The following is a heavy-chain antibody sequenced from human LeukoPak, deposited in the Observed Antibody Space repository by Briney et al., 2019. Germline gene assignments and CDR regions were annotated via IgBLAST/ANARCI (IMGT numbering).Heavy chain of an antibody. CDR2: IYYSGST. J-gene: IGHJ2*01. CDR1: GGSISSYY. D-gene: IGHD6-13*01. V-gene: IGHV4-59*01. Sequence: PSETLSLTCTVSGGSISSYYWSWIRQPPGKGLEWIGYIYYSGSTNYSPSLRSRLTISVDTSKNQFSLKLSSVTAADTAVYYCARTYGSSGLGYFDLWGRGTLVTVSS. CDR3: ARTYGSSGLGYFDL.